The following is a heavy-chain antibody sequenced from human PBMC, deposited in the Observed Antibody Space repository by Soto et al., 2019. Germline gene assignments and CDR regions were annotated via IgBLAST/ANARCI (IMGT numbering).Heavy chain of an antibody. Sequence: SETLSLTCAFYGGSFDDFYWSWVRQSPGKGLEWVGEISHDGGTNYSPSLESRVTISVDTSKNQFSLHLRSVTAADTGLYFCARGQLVWYGDLTPYHRDMDVWGQGTTVTVSS. CDR2: ISHDGGT. D-gene: IGHD3-10*01. CDR3: ARGQLVWYGDLTPYHRDMDV. J-gene: IGHJ6*02. CDR1: GGSFDDFY. V-gene: IGHV4-34*01.